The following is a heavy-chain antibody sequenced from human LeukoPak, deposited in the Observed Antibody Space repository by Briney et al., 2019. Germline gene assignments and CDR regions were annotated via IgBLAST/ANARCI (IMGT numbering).Heavy chain of an antibody. CDR1: GGSISNYY. CDR2: INHSGST. V-gene: IGHV4-34*01. D-gene: IGHD6-19*01. CDR3: ARTLYSSGWYPSRSFDI. J-gene: IGHJ3*02. Sequence: SETLSLTCTVSGGSISNYYWSWIRQPPGKGLEWIGEINHSGSTNYNPSLKSRVTISVDTSKNQFSLKLSSVTAADTAVYYCARTLYSSGWYPSRSFDIWGQGTMVTVSS.